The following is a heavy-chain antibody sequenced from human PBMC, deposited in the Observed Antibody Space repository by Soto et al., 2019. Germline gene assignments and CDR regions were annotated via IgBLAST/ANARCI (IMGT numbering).Heavy chain of an antibody. CDR1: GGTFSSYT. CDR3: AIDDCTNGVCYTIGGWTWFDP. J-gene: IGHJ5*02. V-gene: IGHV1-69*08. D-gene: IGHD2-8*01. CDR2: IIPILGIA. Sequence: QVQLVQSGAEVKKPGSSVKVSCKASGGTFSSYTISWVRQAPGQGLEWMGRIIPILGIANYAQKFQGRVTITADKSTSTAYMELSSLRSEDTAVYYCAIDDCTNGVCYTIGGWTWFDPWGQGTLVTVSS.